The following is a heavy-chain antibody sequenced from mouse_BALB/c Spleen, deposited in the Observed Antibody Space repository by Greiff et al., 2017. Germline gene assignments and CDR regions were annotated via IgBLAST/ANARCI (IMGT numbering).Heavy chain of an antibody. CDR3: ARHGGGYYDAMDY. V-gene: IGHV2-6-2*01. CDR1: GFSLTSYG. Sequence: VKLQESGPDLVAPSQSLSITCTVSGFSLTSYGVHWVRQPPGKGLEWLVVIWSDGSTTYNSALKSRLSISKDNSKSQVFLKMNSLQTDDTAMYYCARHGGGYYDAMDYWGQGTSVTVSS. D-gene: IGHD2-2*01. CDR2: IWSDGST. J-gene: IGHJ4*01.